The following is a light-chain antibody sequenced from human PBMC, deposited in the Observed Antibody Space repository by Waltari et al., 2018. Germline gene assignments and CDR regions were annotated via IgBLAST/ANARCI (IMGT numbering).Light chain of an antibody. CDR3: SSYTSSSTLV. Sequence: QSALTQPASVSGSPGQSITISCTGTSSDVGGYNYVSWYQQHPGKAPKLMSYAVSNRHSGVSKRFSGSKSGNAASLTISGLQAEDEADYHGSSYTSSSTLVFGGGTKLTVL. CDR1: SSDVGGYNY. V-gene: IGLV2-14*03. J-gene: IGLJ3*02. CDR2: AVS.